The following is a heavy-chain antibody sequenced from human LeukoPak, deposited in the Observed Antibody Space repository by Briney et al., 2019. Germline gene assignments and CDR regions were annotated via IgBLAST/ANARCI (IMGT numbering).Heavy chain of an antibody. D-gene: IGHD3-22*01. CDR3: ARGHFDSSGQSDY. Sequence: PGGSLRLSCAASGFTFSSYWMHWVRQAPGKGLVWVSRINSDGSSTSHADSVKGRFTISRDNAKNSLYLQMNSLRAEDTAVYYCARGHFDSSGQSDYWGQGTLVTVSS. V-gene: IGHV3-74*01. CDR2: INSDGSST. CDR1: GFTFSSYW. J-gene: IGHJ4*02.